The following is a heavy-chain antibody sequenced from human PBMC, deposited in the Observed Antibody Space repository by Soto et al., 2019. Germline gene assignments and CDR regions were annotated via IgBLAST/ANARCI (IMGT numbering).Heavy chain of an antibody. CDR2: ISGSGGIT. CDR1: GFTFSSYA. J-gene: IGHJ6*02. Sequence: GWSLRLSSAAPGFTFSSYAMSWVRQAPGKGLEWVSAISGSGGITYYADSVKGRFTISRDNSKNTLYLQMNSLRAEDTAVYYCAKDLYSSGWYRGSYYYYGMDVWGQATTVTVSS. CDR3: AKDLYSSGWYRGSYYYYGMDV. D-gene: IGHD6-19*01. V-gene: IGHV3-23*01.